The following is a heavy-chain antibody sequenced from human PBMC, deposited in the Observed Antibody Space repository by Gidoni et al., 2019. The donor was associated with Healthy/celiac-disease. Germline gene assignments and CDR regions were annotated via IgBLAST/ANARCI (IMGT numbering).Heavy chain of an antibody. J-gene: IGHJ3*02. D-gene: IGHD3-16*02. CDR1: GFTFRNAW. CDR3: TTTSYDYVWGSYRPDDAFDI. Sequence: EVQLVESGGGLVKPGGSLRLSCAASGFTFRNAWMSWVRQAPGKGLEWVGRIKSKTDGGTTDYAAPVKGRFTISRDDSKNTLYLQMNSLKTEDTAVYYCTTTSYDYVWGSYRPDDAFDIWGQGTMVTVSS. CDR2: IKSKTDGGTT. V-gene: IGHV3-15*01.